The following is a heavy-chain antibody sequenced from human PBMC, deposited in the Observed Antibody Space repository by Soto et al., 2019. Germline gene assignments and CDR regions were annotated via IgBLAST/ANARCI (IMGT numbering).Heavy chain of an antibody. CDR3: ASTPAYYDFWSGYPRPSYNCFDP. J-gene: IGHJ5*02. D-gene: IGHD3-3*01. CDR1: GFTFSSYS. CDR2: ISSSSSTI. V-gene: IGHV3-48*02. Sequence: GGSLRLSCAASGFTFSSYSMNWVRQAPGKGLEWVSYISSSSSTIYYANSVKGRFTISRDNAKNSLYLQMNSLRDEDTAVYYCASTPAYYDFWSGYPRPSYNCFDPWGQGTRVTVSS.